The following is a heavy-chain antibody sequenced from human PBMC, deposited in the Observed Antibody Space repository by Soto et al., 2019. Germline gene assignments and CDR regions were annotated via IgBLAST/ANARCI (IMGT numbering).Heavy chain of an antibody. CDR2: IYYSGST. CDR3: ARRRWFGEYDVYMDV. CDR1: GGSISSYY. J-gene: IGHJ6*03. Sequence: TSETLSLTCTVSGGSISSYYWSWIRQPPGKGLEWIGYIYYSGSTNYNPSLKSRVTISVDTSKNQFSLKLSSVTAADTAVYYCARRRWFGEYDVYMDVWGKGTTVRVSS. V-gene: IGHV4-59*08. D-gene: IGHD3-10*01.